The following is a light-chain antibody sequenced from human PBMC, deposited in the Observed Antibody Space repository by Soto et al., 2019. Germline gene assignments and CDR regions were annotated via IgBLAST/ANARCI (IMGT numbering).Light chain of an antibody. CDR3: QQSYSTPPLT. V-gene: IGKV1-39*01. J-gene: IGKJ4*01. CDR2: GAS. CDR1: QTISSY. Sequence: DIQMTQSPSSLSASVGDRITITCRASQTISSYLNWYQQKPGEAPKLLIFGASSLQSGVPSRFRGRGSGTDFTLTINSLQPEDFATYYCQQSYSTPPLTFGGGTKVEIK.